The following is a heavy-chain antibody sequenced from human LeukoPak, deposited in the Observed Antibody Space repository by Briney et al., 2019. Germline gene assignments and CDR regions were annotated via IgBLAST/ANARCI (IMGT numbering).Heavy chain of an antibody. D-gene: IGHD3-10*01. Sequence: PRGSLRLSCAASGFTFWRYSMNCVRQAPGKGLEWVSSINSDSNYIYYADSVQGRFTISRDNAKNALYLQMNSLRAEDTAVYYCAVAYYYGSGDAFDIWGQGTKVTVSS. J-gene: IGHJ3*02. CDR2: INSDSNYI. V-gene: IGHV3-21*01. CDR1: GFTFWRYS. CDR3: AVAYYYGSGDAFDI.